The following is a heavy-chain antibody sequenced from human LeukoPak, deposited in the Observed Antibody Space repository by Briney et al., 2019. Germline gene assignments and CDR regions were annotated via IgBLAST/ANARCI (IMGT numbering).Heavy chain of an antibody. V-gene: IGHV3-33*08. D-gene: IGHD6-6*01. CDR1: GFTFSDYY. CDR2: IWYDGSNK. J-gene: IGHJ4*02. CDR3: ARVLGSSAPLPDY. Sequence: GGSLRLSCAASGFTFSDYYMSWIRQAPGKGLEWVAVIWYDGSNKYYADSVKGRFTISRDNSKNTLYLQMNSLRAEDTAVYYCARVLGSSAPLPDYWGQGTLVTVSS.